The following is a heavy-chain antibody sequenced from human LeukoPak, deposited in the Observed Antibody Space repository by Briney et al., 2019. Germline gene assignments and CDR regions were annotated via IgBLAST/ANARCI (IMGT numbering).Heavy chain of an antibody. CDR3: ARDLSGSYRGLDY. CDR1: GFTFSSYS. Sequence: PGGSLRLSCAASGFTFSSYSMNWVRQAPGKGLEWVSSISSSSSYIYYADSVKGRFTISRDNAKNSLYLQMNSLRAEDTAVYYCARDLSGSYRGLDYWGQGTLVTVSS. CDR2: ISSSSSYI. J-gene: IGHJ4*02. D-gene: IGHD1-26*01. V-gene: IGHV3-21*01.